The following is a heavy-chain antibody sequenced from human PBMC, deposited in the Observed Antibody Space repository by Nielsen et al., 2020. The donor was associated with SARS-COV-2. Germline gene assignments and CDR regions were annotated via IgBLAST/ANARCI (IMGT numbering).Heavy chain of an antibody. CDR1: GFTFDDYG. J-gene: IGHJ4*02. V-gene: IGHV3-20*01. D-gene: IGHD6-19*01. Sequence: GESLKISCAASGFTFDDYGMRWVRQAPGKGLEWVSVINWDGSSTGYADSVKGRFTISRDNAKNSLYLQMNSLRAEDTALYHCARAGSPWYSRGGIDYWGQGTLVTVSS. CDR2: INWDGSST. CDR3: ARAGSPWYSRGGIDY.